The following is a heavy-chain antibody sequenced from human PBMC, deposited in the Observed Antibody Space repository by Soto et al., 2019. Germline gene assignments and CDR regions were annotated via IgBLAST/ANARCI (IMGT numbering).Heavy chain of an antibody. J-gene: IGHJ4*02. D-gene: IGHD4-17*01. Sequence: GGSLRLSCAASGFTFSSYWMSWVRQAPGKGLEWVANIKQDGSEKYYVDSVKGRFTISRDNAKNSLYLQMNSLRAEDTAVYYCARDEVGYGDYELGTMYWGQGTLVTVSS. CDR1: GFTFSSYW. CDR3: ARDEVGYGDYELGTMY. V-gene: IGHV3-7*01. CDR2: IKQDGSEK.